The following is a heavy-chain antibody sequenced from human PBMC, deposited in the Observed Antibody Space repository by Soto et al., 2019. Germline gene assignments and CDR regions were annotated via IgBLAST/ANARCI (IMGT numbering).Heavy chain of an antibody. CDR3: AKGGYTFAYE. CDR2: IYSGGST. D-gene: IGHD5-18*01. CDR1: GFTVSSNY. V-gene: IGHV3-53*01. Sequence: GGSLRLSCAAPGFTVSSNYMSWVRQAPGKGLEWVSVIYSGGSTYYADSVKGRFTISRDNSQNTLFLQMTSLRADDTAVYYCAKGGYTFAYEWGQGALVTVSS. J-gene: IGHJ4*02.